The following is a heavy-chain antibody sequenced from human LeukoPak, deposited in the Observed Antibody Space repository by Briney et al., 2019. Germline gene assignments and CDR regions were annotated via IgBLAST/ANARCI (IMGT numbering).Heavy chain of an antibody. Sequence: SETLSLTCAVYGGSFSGYYWSWIRQPPGKGLEWLGYIYYSGSTNYNPSLKSRVTISVDTSKNQFSLKLSSVTAADTAVYYCARATYDSSGYLVDYWGQGTLVTVSS. J-gene: IGHJ4*02. CDR3: ARATYDSSGYLVDY. CDR2: IYYSGST. D-gene: IGHD3-22*01. CDR1: GGSFSGYY. V-gene: IGHV4-59*01.